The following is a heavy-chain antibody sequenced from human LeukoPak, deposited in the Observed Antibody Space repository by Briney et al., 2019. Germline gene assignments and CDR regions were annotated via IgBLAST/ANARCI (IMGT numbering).Heavy chain of an antibody. D-gene: IGHD6-19*01. CDR3: ARDVIAVAGTFLRDYGMDV. J-gene: IGHJ6*02. CDR1: GYTFTIYY. CDR2: INPSGGST. Sequence: GASVTVSCTASGYTFTIYYMHWVRQAPGQGLEWMGIINPSGGSTSYAQKFQGRVTMTRDTSTSTVYMELSSLRSEDTAVYYCARDVIAVAGTFLRDYGMDVWGQGTTVTVSS. V-gene: IGHV1-46*01.